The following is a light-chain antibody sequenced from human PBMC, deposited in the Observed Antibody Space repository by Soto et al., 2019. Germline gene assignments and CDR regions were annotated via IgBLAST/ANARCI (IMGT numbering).Light chain of an antibody. CDR1: PSFSNS. CDR2: DAF. Sequence: ESVLTPSPATLSLSPGERATLSCRASPSFSNSLAWYHHKPGQAPLLLIYDAFNKATGVPNMFSGSVSGTDFTLTISSLEPEAFAVYYGQQRNRWPAVTFGGGTRVEIK. CDR3: QQRNRWPAVT. V-gene: IGKV3-11*01. J-gene: IGKJ4*01.